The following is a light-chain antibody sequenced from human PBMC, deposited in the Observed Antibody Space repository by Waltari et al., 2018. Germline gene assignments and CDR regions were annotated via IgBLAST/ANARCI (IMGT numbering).Light chain of an antibody. Sequence: EVVLTQSPGTLSVSPGESATLSCRASQSVSSSYLAWYQQKPGQAPRLVIYGASTRATGIPDRFSASGSGTDFTLTISRLEPEDFAVYYCQQFGHSPITFGQGSRLDNK. CDR2: GAS. CDR3: QQFGHSPIT. CDR1: QSVSSSY. V-gene: IGKV3-20*01. J-gene: IGKJ5*01.